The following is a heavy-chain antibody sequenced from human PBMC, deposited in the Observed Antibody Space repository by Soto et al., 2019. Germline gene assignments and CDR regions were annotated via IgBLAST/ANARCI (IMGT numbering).Heavy chain of an antibody. V-gene: IGHV4-59*01. CDR3: ARDSSSSWEGWFDP. J-gene: IGHJ5*02. D-gene: IGHD6-13*01. CDR2: IYYSGST. Sequence: SATLSLTCTASGCAISSYYWSWIRQPPGKGLEWIGYIYYSGSTNYNPSLKSRVTISVDTSKNQFSLKLSSVTAADTAVYYCARDSSSSWEGWFDPWGQGTLVTVS. CDR1: GCAISSYY.